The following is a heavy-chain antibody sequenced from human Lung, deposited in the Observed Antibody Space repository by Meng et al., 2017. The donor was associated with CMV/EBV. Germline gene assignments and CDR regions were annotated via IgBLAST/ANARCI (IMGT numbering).Heavy chain of an antibody. V-gene: IGHV4-31*03. CDR1: GGSTGSGGYS. D-gene: IGHD5-24*01. CDR3: AREAGRDGYATPKFDY. J-gene: IGHJ4*02. Sequence: QGLGPGPVKPSHPLSPTATVSGGSTGSGGYSWSWIRQHPGKGLEWIGYIYYTGSTFYNPSLKSRVTISVDTSKNQFSLKLIPASAADTAVYYCAREAGRDGYATPKFDYWGQGTLVTVSS. CDR2: IYYTGST.